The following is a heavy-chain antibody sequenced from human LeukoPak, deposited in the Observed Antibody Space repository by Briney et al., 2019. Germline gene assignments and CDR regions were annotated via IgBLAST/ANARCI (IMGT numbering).Heavy chain of an antibody. V-gene: IGHV1-2*02. J-gene: IGHJ4*02. CDR3: ARAGHNSNSGGYDF. D-gene: IGHD3-22*01. CDR2: IDPDTGDI. CDR1: GYTFIDHY. Sequence: GASVKVSCKPSGYTFIDHYLHWVRQAPGQGLESLGWIDPDTGDINYPQKFQGRVTMSRDTSISTAYMELNRLRSDDTAVYYCARAGHNSNSGGYDFWGLGTLVTVSS.